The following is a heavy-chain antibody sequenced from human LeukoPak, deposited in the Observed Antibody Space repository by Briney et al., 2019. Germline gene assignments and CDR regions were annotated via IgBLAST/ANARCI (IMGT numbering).Heavy chain of an antibody. Sequence: PGGSLSLSSAASGFSFSSHSMNWVRQAPGKGLEWVSYISSSSSTIYYADSVKGRFTISRDNAKNSLYLQMNSLRAEDTAVYYCARDGFNFWGQGTMVTVSS. CDR1: GFSFSSHS. CDR3: ARDGFNF. D-gene: IGHD5-24*01. CDR2: ISSSSSTI. J-gene: IGHJ3*01. V-gene: IGHV3-48*01.